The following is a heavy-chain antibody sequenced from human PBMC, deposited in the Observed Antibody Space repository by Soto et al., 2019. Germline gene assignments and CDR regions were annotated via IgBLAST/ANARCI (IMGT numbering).Heavy chain of an antibody. CDR2: ISAYNGNT. CDR1: GYTFTSYG. V-gene: IGHV1-18*01. D-gene: IGHD6-13*01. J-gene: IGHJ4*02. CDR3: ARDRKVIAAAGTFDY. Sequence: ASVKVSCKASGYTFTSYGISWVRQAPGQGLEWMGWISAYNGNTNYAQKLQGRVTMTTDTSTSTAYMELRSLRSDDTAVYYCARDRKVIAAAGTFDYWGQGTLVTVSS.